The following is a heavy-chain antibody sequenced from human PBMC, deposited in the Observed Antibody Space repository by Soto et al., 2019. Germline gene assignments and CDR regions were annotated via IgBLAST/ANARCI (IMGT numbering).Heavy chain of an antibody. D-gene: IGHD3-10*01. Sequence: GVSLRLSCSASGCTFSSYAMRWIRQAPGKGLEYVSAISSNGGSTYYADSVKGRFTISRDNSKNTLYLQMSSLRAEDTAVYYCVKVSVRGVRGPFDYWGQGTLVTVSS. V-gene: IGHV3-64D*06. CDR1: GCTFSSYA. J-gene: IGHJ4*02. CDR3: VKVSVRGVRGPFDY. CDR2: ISSNGGST.